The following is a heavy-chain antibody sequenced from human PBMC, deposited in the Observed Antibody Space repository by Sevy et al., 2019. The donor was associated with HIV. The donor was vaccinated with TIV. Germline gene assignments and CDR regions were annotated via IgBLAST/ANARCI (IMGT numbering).Heavy chain of an antibody. V-gene: IGHV3-23*01. CDR2: ISGSGGST. CDR3: AKDRVSGTYYTGHFDY. Sequence: GGSLRLSCAASGFTFSTYAMTWVRQAPGKGLEWVSLISGSGGSTYYADSVKGRFTISRDNSKNTLYLQMNSLRAEDTAVYYCAKDRVSGTYYTGHFDYWGQGTLVTVSS. D-gene: IGHD3-10*01. CDR1: GFTFSTYA. J-gene: IGHJ4*02.